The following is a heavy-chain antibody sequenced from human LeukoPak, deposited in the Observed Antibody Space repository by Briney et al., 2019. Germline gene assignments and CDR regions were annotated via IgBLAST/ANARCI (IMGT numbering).Heavy chain of an antibody. Sequence: GGSLRLSCAASGFTVSSNYMSWVRQAPGKGLEWVSVIYSGGSTYYADSVKGGFTISRDNSKNTLYLQMNSLRAEDTAVYYCARGVDGLWFGELLNFWGQGTLVTVSP. CDR3: ARGVDGLWFGELLNF. V-gene: IGHV3-66*01. D-gene: IGHD3-10*01. J-gene: IGHJ4*02. CDR1: GFTVSSNY. CDR2: IYSGGST.